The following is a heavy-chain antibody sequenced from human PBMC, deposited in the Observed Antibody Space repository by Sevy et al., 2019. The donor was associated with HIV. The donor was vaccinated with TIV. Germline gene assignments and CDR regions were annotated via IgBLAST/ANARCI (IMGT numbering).Heavy chain of an antibody. CDR2: IYYSGST. CDR3: ARLMDLGTQNFDY. D-gene: IGHD3-10*01. Sequence: SETLSLTCTVSGGSISSYYWSWIRQPPGKGLEWIGYIYYSGSTNYNPSLKSGVTISVDTSKNQFSLKLSSVTAADTAVYYCARLMDLGTQNFDYWGQGTLVTVSS. CDR1: GGSISSYY. V-gene: IGHV4-59*01. J-gene: IGHJ4*02.